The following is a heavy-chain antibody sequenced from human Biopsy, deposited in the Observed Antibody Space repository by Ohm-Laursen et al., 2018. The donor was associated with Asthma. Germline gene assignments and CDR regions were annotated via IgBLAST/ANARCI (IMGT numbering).Heavy chain of an antibody. D-gene: IGHD3-3*01. V-gene: IGHV3-33*01. Sequence: SLRLSCSASGFTFGSYGMHWVRQAPGKGLEWVAVIWYDGSNKYYADSVKGRFTISRDNSKNTLYLQMNSLRAEDTAVYYCARSIYDFWSGYYGMDVWGQGTTVTVSS. CDR3: ARSIYDFWSGYYGMDV. CDR1: GFTFGSYG. J-gene: IGHJ6*02. CDR2: IWYDGSNK.